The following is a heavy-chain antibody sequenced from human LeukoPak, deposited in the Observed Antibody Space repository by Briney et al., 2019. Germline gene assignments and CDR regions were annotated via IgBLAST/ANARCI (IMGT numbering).Heavy chain of an antibody. V-gene: IGHV3-30-3*01. CDR2: ISYDGSNK. Sequence: GRSLRLSCAASGFTLSSYAMHWVRQAPGKGLEWVAVISYDGSNKYYADSVKGRFTISRDNSKNTLYLQMNSLRAEDTAVYYCAREGLLYSSGSCYDYWGQGTLVTVSS. D-gene: IGHD6-25*01. CDR3: AREGLLYSSGSCYDY. J-gene: IGHJ4*02. CDR1: GFTLSSYA.